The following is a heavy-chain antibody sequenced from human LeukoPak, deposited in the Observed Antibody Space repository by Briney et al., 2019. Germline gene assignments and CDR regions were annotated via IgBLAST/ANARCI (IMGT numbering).Heavy chain of an antibody. J-gene: IGHJ3*02. CDR3: ARHKRDVVVPAAMNAFDI. D-gene: IGHD2-2*01. Sequence: ETLSLTCTVSGGSISSYYWSWIRQPPGKGLEWIGYIYYSGSTNYNPSLKSRVTISVDTSKNQFSLKLSSVTAADTAVCYCARHKRDVVVPAAMNAFDIWGQGTMVTVSS. CDR2: IYYSGST. CDR1: GGSISSYY. V-gene: IGHV4-59*08.